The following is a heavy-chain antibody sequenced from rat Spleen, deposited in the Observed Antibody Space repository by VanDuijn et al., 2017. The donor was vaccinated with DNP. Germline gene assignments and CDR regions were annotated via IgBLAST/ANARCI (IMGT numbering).Heavy chain of an antibody. CDR1: GYSITSSY. D-gene: IGHD1-2*01. CDR2: ISYSGST. J-gene: IGHJ1*01. V-gene: IGHV3-1*01. Sequence: EVQLQESGPGLVKPSQSLSLTCSVTGYSITSSYRWNWIRKFPGNKVEWIGHISYSGSTTSNPSLKSRISVTRDTSKNQFFLQLNSITIEDTATYYCARCSSYYWYFDFWGPGTMVTVSS. CDR3: ARCSSYYWYFDF.